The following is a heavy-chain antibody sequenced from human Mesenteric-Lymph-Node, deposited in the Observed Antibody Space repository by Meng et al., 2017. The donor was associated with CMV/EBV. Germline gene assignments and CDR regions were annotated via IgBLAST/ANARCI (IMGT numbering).Heavy chain of an antibody. V-gene: IGHV4-38-2*02. CDR1: GYSISSGYY. J-gene: IGHJ5*02. Sequence: SETLSLTCTVSGYSISSGYYWGWIRQPPGKGLEWIGSIYHSGSTYHNPSLKSRVTISVDTSKNQFSLKLSSVTAADTAVYYCARGRAKLYCSSTSCYKNWFDPWGQGTLVTVSS. CDR3: ARGRAKLYCSSTSCYKNWFDP. D-gene: IGHD2-2*02. CDR2: IYHSGST.